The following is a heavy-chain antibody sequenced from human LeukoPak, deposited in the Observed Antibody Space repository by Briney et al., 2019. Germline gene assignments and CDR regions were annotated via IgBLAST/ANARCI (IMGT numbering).Heavy chain of an antibody. D-gene: IGHD3-22*01. CDR1: GYTLTSYY. CDR3: ARDQGYYDSSGYYLGGDHDY. Sequence: ASVKISCKASGYTLTSYYMHWVRQAPGQGLEWMGIINPSGGSTSYAQKFQGRVTMTRDTSTSTVYMELSSLRSEDTAVYYCARDQGYYDSSGYYLGGDHDYWGQGTLVTVSS. J-gene: IGHJ4*02. V-gene: IGHV1-46*03. CDR2: INPSGGST.